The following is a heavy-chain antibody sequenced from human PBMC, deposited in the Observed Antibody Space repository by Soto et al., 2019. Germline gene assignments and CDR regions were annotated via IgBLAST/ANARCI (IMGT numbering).Heavy chain of an antibody. Sequence: QVQLQESGPGLVKPSQTLSLTCTVSGGSISSGDYYWSWIRQPPGKGLEWIGYIYYSGSTYYNPSLKSRVTISVDTSKNQFSLKLSSVTAADTAVYYCARAVWGSYRYTAVDAFDIWGQGTMVTVSS. CDR2: IYYSGST. D-gene: IGHD3-16*02. CDR3: ARAVWGSYRYTAVDAFDI. J-gene: IGHJ3*02. V-gene: IGHV4-30-4*01. CDR1: GGSISSGDYY.